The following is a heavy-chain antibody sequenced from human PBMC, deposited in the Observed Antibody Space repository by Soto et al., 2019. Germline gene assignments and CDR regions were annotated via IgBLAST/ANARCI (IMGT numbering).Heavy chain of an antibody. D-gene: IGHD2-8*01. J-gene: IGHJ4*02. CDR3: AKTPRYCTNGVCYGGSFDY. Sequence: GGSLRLSCAASGFTFSSYGMHWVRQAPGKGLEWVAVISYDGSNKYYADSVKGRFTISRDNSKNTLSLQMNSMRAGDTAVYYCAKTPRYCTNGVCYGGSFDYWGQGTLVTVSS. CDR2: ISYDGSNK. V-gene: IGHV3-30*18. CDR1: GFTFSSYG.